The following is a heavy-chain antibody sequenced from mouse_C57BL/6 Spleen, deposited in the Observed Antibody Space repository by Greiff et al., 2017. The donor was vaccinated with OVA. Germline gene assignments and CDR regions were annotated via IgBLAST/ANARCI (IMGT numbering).Heavy chain of an antibody. CDR3: ARSLGRWYFDV. Sequence: VQLQQPGAELVRPGTSVKLSCKASGYTFTSYWMHWVKQRPGQGLEWIGVIDPSDSYTNYNQKFKGKATLTVDTSSSTAYMQLSSLTSEDAAVYYCARSLGRWYFDVWGTGTTVTVSS. D-gene: IGHD4-1*01. J-gene: IGHJ1*03. CDR2: IDPSDSYT. V-gene: IGHV1-59*01. CDR1: GYTFTSYW.